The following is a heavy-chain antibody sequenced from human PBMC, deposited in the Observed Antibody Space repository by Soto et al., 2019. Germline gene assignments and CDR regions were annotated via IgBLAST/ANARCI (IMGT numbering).Heavy chain of an antibody. CDR1: GFTFDDYA. V-gene: IGHV3-9*01. D-gene: IGHD6-19*01. Sequence: EVQLVESGGGLVQPGRSLRLSCAASGFTFDDYAMHWVRQAPGKGLEWVSGISWNSGSIGYADSVKGRFTISRDNAKNSLFLQMNSLRAEDTALYYCAKDPSSGWFHWYFDLWGRGTLVTVSS. CDR3: AKDPSSGWFHWYFDL. J-gene: IGHJ2*01. CDR2: ISWNSGSI.